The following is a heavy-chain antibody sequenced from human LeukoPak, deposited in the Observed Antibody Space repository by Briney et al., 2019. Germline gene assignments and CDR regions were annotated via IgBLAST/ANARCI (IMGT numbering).Heavy chain of an antibody. CDR1: GFTFSSYT. Sequence: GGSLRLSCAASGFTFSSYTMNWVRQAPGKGLEWVANIKQDGSEKYYVDSVKGRFTISRDNTKNSLYLQMNSLRVEDTAVYYCARPDGGGAFNKAFDYWGQGTLVTVSS. J-gene: IGHJ4*02. CDR3: ARPDGGGAFNKAFDY. V-gene: IGHV3-7*01. CDR2: IKQDGSEK. D-gene: IGHD3-16*01.